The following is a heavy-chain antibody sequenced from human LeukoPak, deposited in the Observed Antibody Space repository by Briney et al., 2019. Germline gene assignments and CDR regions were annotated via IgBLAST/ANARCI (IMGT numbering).Heavy chain of an antibody. Sequence: PSETLSLTCTVSGYSISSGYYWGWIRQPPGRELEWIASIYYRGSTHYNPSLASLKSRVTISVDTSKNQFSLKLSSVTAADTAVYYCAREGGRSSGYSRNLRETYATRLFDYWGQGTLVTVSS. CDR3: AREGGRSSGYSRNLRETYATRLFDY. V-gene: IGHV4-38-2*02. D-gene: IGHD3-22*01. CDR2: IYYRGST. J-gene: IGHJ4*02. CDR1: GYSISSGYY.